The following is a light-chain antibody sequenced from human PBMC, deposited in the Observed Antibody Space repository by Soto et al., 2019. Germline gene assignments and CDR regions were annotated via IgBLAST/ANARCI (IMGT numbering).Light chain of an antibody. CDR2: EVS. Sequence: QSALTQPASVSGSPGQSITISCTGTSSDVGGYNYVSWYQQHPGKAPKLMIYEVSNRPSGVSNRFSGSKSGNTASLTISGLQAEDEADYYCSSYTSSSTHYVFGTGTKLTDL. J-gene: IGLJ1*01. CDR3: SSYTSSSTHYV. CDR1: SSDVGGYNY. V-gene: IGLV2-14*01.